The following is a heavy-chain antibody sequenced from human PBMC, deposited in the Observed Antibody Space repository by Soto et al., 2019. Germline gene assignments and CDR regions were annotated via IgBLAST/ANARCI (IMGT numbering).Heavy chain of an antibody. V-gene: IGHV1-69*01. CDR3: AREGIGATSYYYYGMDV. CDR2: IIPIFGTA. Sequence: KVSCKASGGTFSSYAISSVRQAPGQGLEWMGGIIPIFGTANYAEKFQGRVTIIADESTSTAYMELSSLRSEDTAVYSCAREGIGATSYYYYGMDVWGQGTTVTVSS. J-gene: IGHJ6*02. D-gene: IGHD5-12*01. CDR1: GGTFSSYA.